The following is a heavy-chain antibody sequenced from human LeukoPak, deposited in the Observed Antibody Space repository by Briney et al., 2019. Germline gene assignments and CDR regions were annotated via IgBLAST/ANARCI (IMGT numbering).Heavy chain of an antibody. CDR2: INPYSGGT. D-gene: IGHD7-27*01. V-gene: IGHV1-2*06. J-gene: IGHJ4*02. CDR1: GYTLTDYY. CDR3: ASSLTGDSKFDY. Sequence: ASVKVSCKASGYTLTDYYMHWVRQAPGQGLEWMGRINPYSGGTNYAQRFQGRVTMTRDTSISTAYMELSRLRSDDTAVYYCASSLTGDSKFDYWGQGTLVTVSS.